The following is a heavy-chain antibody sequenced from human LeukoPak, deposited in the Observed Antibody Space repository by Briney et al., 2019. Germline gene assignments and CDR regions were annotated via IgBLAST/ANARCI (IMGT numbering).Heavy chain of an antibody. CDR3: ARLNRGAATEAFDY. J-gene: IGHJ4*02. CDR1: GGSISSSSYY. D-gene: IGHD6-25*01. CDR2: IYYSGST. Sequence: SETLSLTCTVSGGSISSSSYYWGWIRQPPGKGLEWIGSIYYSGSTYYNPSLKSQVTISVDTSKNQFSLKLSSVTAADTAVYYCARLNRGAATEAFDYWGQGTLVTVSS. V-gene: IGHV4-39*07.